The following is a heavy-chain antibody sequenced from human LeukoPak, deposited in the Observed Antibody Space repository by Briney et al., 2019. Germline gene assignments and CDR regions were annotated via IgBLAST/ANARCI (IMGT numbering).Heavy chain of an antibody. CDR1: GFTFSSYG. CDR2: IRYDGTDK. CDR3: ARSYYDSTGYYLAEYFQH. D-gene: IGHD3-22*01. Sequence: GGSLRLSCAASGFTFSSYGLHWVRQAPGKGLEWVTFIRYDGTDKYYADSVKGRFTISRDDSKNTLYLQMNSLRPEDTAIYYCARSYYDSTGYYLAEYFQHWGQGTLVTVSS. V-gene: IGHV3-30*02. J-gene: IGHJ1*01.